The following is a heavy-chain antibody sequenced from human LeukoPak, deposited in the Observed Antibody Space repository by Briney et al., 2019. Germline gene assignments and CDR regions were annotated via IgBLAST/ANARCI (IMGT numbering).Heavy chain of an antibody. Sequence: GESLKISCEGLGYSFTNSWIVWVRQMPGKGLELMGIIYPGDSDTRYSPSFQGQVTISADKSISTAYLQWSSLKASDTAMYYCARGWYYFDYWGQGTLVTVSS. J-gene: IGHJ4*02. CDR3: ARGWYYFDY. CDR1: GYSFTNSW. V-gene: IGHV5-51*01. D-gene: IGHD6-19*01. CDR2: IYPGDSDT.